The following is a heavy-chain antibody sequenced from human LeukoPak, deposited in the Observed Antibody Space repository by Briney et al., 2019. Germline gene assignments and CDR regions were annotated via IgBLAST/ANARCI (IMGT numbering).Heavy chain of an antibody. V-gene: IGHV3-53*01. CDR2: IYSGGST. Sequence: PGGSLRLSCAASGFTVSSNYMSWVRQAPGKGLEWVSVIYSGGSTYYADSVKGRFTISRDNSKNTLYLQMNSLRAEDTAVYYCAKDFYYYDSSGDWGYFDYWGQGTLVTVSS. D-gene: IGHD3-22*01. CDR1: GFTVSSNY. CDR3: AKDFYYYDSSGDWGYFDY. J-gene: IGHJ4*02.